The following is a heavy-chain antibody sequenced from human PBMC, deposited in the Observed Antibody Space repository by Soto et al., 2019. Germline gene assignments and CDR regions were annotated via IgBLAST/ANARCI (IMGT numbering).Heavy chain of an antibody. Sequence: PGGSLRLSCAPSGFTFSSYAMHWVRQAPGKGLEYVSAISSNGGSTYYANSVKGRFTISRDNSKNTLYLQMGSLRAEDMAVYYCARALGYAFDIWGQGTMVTVS. CDR2: ISSNGGST. D-gene: IGHD7-27*01. CDR1: GFTFSSYA. J-gene: IGHJ3*02. V-gene: IGHV3-64*01. CDR3: ARALGYAFDI.